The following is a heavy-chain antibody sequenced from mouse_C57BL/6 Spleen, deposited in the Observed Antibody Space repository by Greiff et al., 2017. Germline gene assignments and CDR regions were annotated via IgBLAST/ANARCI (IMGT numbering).Heavy chain of an antibody. CDR1: GYTFTSYW. V-gene: IGHV1-7*01. D-gene: IGHD2-4*01. CDR3: AKQGAFYDYDGAWFAY. Sequence: QVQLQQSGAELAKPGASVKLSCKASGYTFTSYWMHWVKQRPGQGLEWIGYINPSSGYTKYNQKFKDKATLTAAKSSSTAYMQLSSLTYEDSAVYYCAKQGAFYDYDGAWFAYWGQGTLVTVSA. CDR2: INPSSGYT. J-gene: IGHJ3*01.